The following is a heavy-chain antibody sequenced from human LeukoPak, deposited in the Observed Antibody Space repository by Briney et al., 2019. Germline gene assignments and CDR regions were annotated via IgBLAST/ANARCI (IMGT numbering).Heavy chain of an antibody. CDR3: SRVQTLGGTIGAFDI. V-gene: IGHV5-51*01. Sequence: GESLKISCKGFGHSFTSYWIGWVRQMPVKGLEWMGIIYPGDSETRYSPSFQGQGTISADKSISTAYLQWSSLKASDTAMYYCSRVQTLGGTIGAFDIWGRGTMVTVSS. D-gene: IGHD1-26*01. CDR2: IYPGDSET. CDR1: GHSFTSYW. J-gene: IGHJ3*02.